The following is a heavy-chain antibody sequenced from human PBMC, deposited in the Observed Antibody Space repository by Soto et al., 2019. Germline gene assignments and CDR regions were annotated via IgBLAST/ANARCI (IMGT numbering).Heavy chain of an antibody. CDR3: ARVGGRMVRGGYFDY. J-gene: IGHJ4*02. Sequence: GGSLRLSCAASGFTVSSNYMSWVRQAPGKGLEWVSVIYSGGSTYYADSVKGRFTISRDNSKNTLYLQMNSLRAEDTAVYYCARVGGRMVRGGYFDYWGQGTLVTVSS. V-gene: IGHV3-53*01. D-gene: IGHD3-10*01. CDR2: IYSGGST. CDR1: GFTVSSNY.